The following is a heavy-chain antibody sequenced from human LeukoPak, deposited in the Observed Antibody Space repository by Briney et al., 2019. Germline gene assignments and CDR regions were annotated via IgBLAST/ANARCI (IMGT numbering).Heavy chain of an antibody. V-gene: IGHV3-7*03. D-gene: IGHD3-10*01. CDR1: GFTFSSYW. J-gene: IGHJ3*02. CDR3: ARGDYYGSGSSYHDAFDI. CDR2: IKPDGSEK. Sequence: GGSLRLSCAASGFTFSSYWMSWVRQAPGKGLEWVANIKPDGSEKQYVDSVKGRLTIARDNAKNSLYLQMNSLRAEDTAVYYCARGDYYGSGSSYHDAFDIWGQGTMVTVSS.